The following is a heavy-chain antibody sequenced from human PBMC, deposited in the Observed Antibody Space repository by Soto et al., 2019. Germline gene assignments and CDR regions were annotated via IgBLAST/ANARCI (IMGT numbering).Heavy chain of an antibody. V-gene: IGHV3-48*01. CDR1: GFTFSSYS. CDR3: ARDKGRSPLDY. J-gene: IGHJ4*02. Sequence: EVQMVESGGGLVQPGGSLRLSCAASGFTFSSYSMNWARQAPGKGLEWISYISSSSRTIYYPDSVNGRFTISRDNAKNSLYLQMNSLRAEDTAVYYCARDKGRSPLDYWGQGTLVTVSS. CDR2: ISSSSRTI. D-gene: IGHD2-15*01.